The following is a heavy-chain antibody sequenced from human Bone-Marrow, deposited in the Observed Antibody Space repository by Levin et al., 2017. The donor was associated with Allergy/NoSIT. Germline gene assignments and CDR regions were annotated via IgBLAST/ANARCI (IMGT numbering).Heavy chain of an antibody. Sequence: GGSLRLSCAASGFTFSDYYMSWIRQAPGKGLEWVSYISSSGSTIYYADSVKGRFTISRDNAKNSLYLQMNSLRAEDTAVYYCARDGPRGLSYDFWSATKRDKYGMDVWGQGTTVTVSS. J-gene: IGHJ6*02. D-gene: IGHD3-3*01. CDR1: GFTFSDYY. V-gene: IGHV3-11*01. CDR3: ARDGPRGLSYDFWSATKRDKYGMDV. CDR2: ISSSGSTI.